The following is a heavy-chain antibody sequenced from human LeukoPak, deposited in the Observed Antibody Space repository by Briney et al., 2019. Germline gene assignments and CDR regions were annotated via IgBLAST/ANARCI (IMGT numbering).Heavy chain of an antibody. CDR2: ITPIIGTT. V-gene: IGHV1-69*08. D-gene: IGHD4-11*01. CDR1: GGTLRSHI. Sequence: SVKVSCKTSGGTLRSHIFSWVRQAPGQGLEWMGRITPIIGTTNYAQKFQGRVTITADTSTGTVYMEMRNLRSDDTAIYYCTRVNLRGSKYNWFDPWGQGTLVTVSS. CDR3: TRVNLRGSKYNWFDP. J-gene: IGHJ5*02.